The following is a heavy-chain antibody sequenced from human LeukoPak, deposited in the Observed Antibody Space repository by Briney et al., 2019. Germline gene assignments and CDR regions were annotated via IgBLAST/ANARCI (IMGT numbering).Heavy chain of an antibody. CDR3: VRDRSYGAFDY. CDR2: IIPILGIA. D-gene: IGHD5-18*01. CDR1: GGTFSSYA. Sequence: ASVKVSCKASGGTFSSYAISWVRQAPGQGLEWMGRIIPILGIANYAQKFQGRVTITADKSTSTAYMELSSLRAEDTAFYHCVRDRSYGAFDYWGQGTLVTVSS. V-gene: IGHV1-69*04. J-gene: IGHJ4*02.